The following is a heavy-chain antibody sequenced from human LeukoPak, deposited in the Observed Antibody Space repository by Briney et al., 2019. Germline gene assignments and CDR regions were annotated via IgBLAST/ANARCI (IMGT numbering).Heavy chain of an antibody. CDR3: AKGLYYYDNSGYPS. Sequence: GGSLRLSCAASGFTFSSYVMHWVRQAPGQGLEKVTFIRNDGSDKYYADSGKGRFTISRDNSQNTVYLQMDGLRAEDTAVYYCAKGLYYYDNSGYPSWGQGTLVTVSS. J-gene: IGHJ4*02. D-gene: IGHD3-22*01. V-gene: IGHV3-30*02. CDR2: IRNDGSDK. CDR1: GFTFSSYV.